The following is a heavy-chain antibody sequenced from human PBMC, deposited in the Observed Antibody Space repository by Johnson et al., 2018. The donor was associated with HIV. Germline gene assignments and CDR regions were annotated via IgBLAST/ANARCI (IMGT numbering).Heavy chain of an antibody. V-gene: IGHV3-7*05. CDR2: IKQDGSEK. D-gene: IGHD4-23*01. CDR3: ARARQGAVVKWGPGKMDAFDI. Sequence: VLLVESGGGLVQPGGSLRLSCAASGFTFSSYWMSWVRQAPGKVLEWVANIKQDGSEKYYVDSVKGRFTISRDNAKNSLYLQMNSLRAEDTAVYYCARARQGAVVKWGPGKMDAFDIWGQGTMVTVSS. J-gene: IGHJ3*02. CDR1: GFTFSSYW.